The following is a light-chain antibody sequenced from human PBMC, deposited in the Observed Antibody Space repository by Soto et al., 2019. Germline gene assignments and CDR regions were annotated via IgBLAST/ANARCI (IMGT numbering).Light chain of an antibody. CDR2: DAS. CDR1: ESISKW. V-gene: IGKV1-5*01. Sequence: DGQRTKTHSTLSASVGDRVTITFLASESISKWLAWYQQKPGKAPELLISDASSLESGVPSRFSGSGSGTEFTLTISSLQPDDFATYCCQQCNSYPWTFGQVA. CDR3: QQCNSYPWT. J-gene: IGKJ1*01.